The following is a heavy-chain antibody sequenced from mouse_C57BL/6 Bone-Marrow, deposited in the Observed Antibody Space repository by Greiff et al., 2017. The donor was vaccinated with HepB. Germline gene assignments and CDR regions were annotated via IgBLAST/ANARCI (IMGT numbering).Heavy chain of an antibody. V-gene: IGHV1-64*01. CDR1: GYTFTSYW. D-gene: IGHD1-3*01. J-gene: IGHJ2*01. CDR2: IHPNSGST. Sequence: QVQLKQSGAELVKPGASVKLSCKASGYTFTSYWMHWVKQRPGQGLEWIGMIHPNSGSTNYNEKFKSKATLTVDKSSSTAYMQLSSLTSEDSAVYYCARSGLVEISFDYWGQGTTLTVSS. CDR3: ARSGLVEISFDY.